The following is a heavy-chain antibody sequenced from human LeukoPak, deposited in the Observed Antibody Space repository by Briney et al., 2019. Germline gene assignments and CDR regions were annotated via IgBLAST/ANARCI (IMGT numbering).Heavy chain of an antibody. V-gene: IGHV4-59*01. Sequence: SETLSLTCTVPGGSISSYYWSWIRQPPGKGLEWIGYIYYSGSTNYNPSLKSRVTISVDTSKNQFSLKLSSVTAADTAVYYCARGYAPDILGYWGQGTLVTVSS. CDR1: GGSISSYY. CDR2: IYYSGST. CDR3: ARGYAPDILGY. J-gene: IGHJ4*02. D-gene: IGHD2-2*01.